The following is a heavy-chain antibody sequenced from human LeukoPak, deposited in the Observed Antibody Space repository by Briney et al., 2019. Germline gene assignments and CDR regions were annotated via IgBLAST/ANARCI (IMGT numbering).Heavy chain of an antibody. V-gene: IGHV3-30-3*01. CDR2: ISYDGSNK. D-gene: IGHD4-23*01. CDR3: ARATTTVVTYFDY. Sequence: GGSLGLSCAASGFTFSSYWMNWVRQAPGKGLEWVAVISYDGSNKYYADSVKGRFTISRDNSKNTLYLQMNSLRAEDTAVYYCARATTTVVTYFDYWGQGTLVTVSS. J-gene: IGHJ4*02. CDR1: GFTFSSYW.